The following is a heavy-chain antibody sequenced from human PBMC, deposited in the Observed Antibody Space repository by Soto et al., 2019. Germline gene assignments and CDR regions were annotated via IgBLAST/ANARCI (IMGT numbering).Heavy chain of an antibody. CDR1: GGSMNSGDYY. D-gene: IGHD3-22*01. V-gene: IGHV4-30-4*01. Sequence: QVQLQESGPGLVKPSQTLSLTCTVSGGSMNSGDYYRTWIRQPPGKGLEWIGYVYYSGRTYYNPSLKSRVTISVDTSKKQFSLKLNSVTAADSAVYYCARYDNYFDSSGRYYFDYWGQGTLVTVSS. J-gene: IGHJ4*02. CDR2: VYYSGRT. CDR3: ARYDNYFDSSGRYYFDY.